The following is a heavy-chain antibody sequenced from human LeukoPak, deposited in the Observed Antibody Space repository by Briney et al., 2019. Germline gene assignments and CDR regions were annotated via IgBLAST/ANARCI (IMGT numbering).Heavy chain of an antibody. CDR1: GGSISNYY. CDR2: INTSGST. V-gene: IGHV4-4*07. Sequence: SETLSLTCTVSGGSISNYYWSWIRQPAGKGLEWIGRINTSGSTDYNPSLKSRVTMSVDTSKNQFSLNLRSLTAADTAVYYCARSRGTTLVTRFDHWGQGTLVTVSS. J-gene: IGHJ4*02. CDR3: ARSRGTTLVTRFDH. D-gene: IGHD5-18*01.